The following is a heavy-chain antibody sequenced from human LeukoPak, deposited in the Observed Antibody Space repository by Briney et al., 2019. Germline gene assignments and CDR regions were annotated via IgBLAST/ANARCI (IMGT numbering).Heavy chain of an antibody. J-gene: IGHJ3*01. D-gene: IGHD1-26*01. CDR1: GFTFDDYA. CDR2: ISWNSGSI. Sequence: PGRSLRLSCAASGFTFDDYAMHWVRQAPGKGLEWVSGISWNSGSIGYADSVKGRFTISRDNAKNSLYLQMNSLEAEDTALYYCSKDGSVHDSLPGWEPDLWGQGTMVTVSS. V-gene: IGHV3-9*01. CDR3: SKDGSVHDSLPGWEPDL.